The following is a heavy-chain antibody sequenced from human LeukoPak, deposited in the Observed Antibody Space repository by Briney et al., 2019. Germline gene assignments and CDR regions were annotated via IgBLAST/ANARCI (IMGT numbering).Heavy chain of an antibody. CDR1: GYTFTGYY. J-gene: IGHJ4*02. CDR2: INPNSGGT. V-gene: IGHV1-2*02. Sequence: ASVKVSCKASGYTFTGYYMHWVRQAPGQGLEWMGWINPNSGGTNYAQKFQGRVTMTRDTSISTAYMELSRLRSDDTAVYYCARDLARGGSCYHVFDYWGQGTLVTVSS. D-gene: IGHD2-15*01. CDR3: ARDLARGGSCYHVFDY.